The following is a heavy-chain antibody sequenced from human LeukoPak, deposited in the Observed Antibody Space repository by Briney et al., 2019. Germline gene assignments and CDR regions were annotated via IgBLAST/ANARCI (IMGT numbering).Heavy chain of an antibody. J-gene: IGHJ4*02. V-gene: IGHV3-20*04. D-gene: IGHD6-19*01. CDR2: INWNGGST. Sequence: PGGSLRLSCAASGFTFEDHGMSWVRQVPGKGLEWVSGINWNGGSTGYADSVKGRFTISRDNAKNSLYLQMYSLRAEDTALYYCAAGDRNGWYFDYWGQGTLVTVSS. CDR3: AAGDRNGWYFDY. CDR1: GFTFEDHG.